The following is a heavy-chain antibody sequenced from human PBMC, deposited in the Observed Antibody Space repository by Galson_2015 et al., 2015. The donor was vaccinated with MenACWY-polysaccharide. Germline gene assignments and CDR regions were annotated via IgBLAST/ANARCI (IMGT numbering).Heavy chain of an antibody. V-gene: IGHV3-7*04. CDR2: IKNDGTAK. CDR1: GFIFSNYW. D-gene: IGHD1/OR15-1a*01. CDR3: AKDRHWNSFDC. Sequence: SLRLSCATSGFIFSNYWMSWVHLTPGKGLEWLGNIKNDGTAKNYVDSVKGRFTFSRDNTKNSLYLQMSSLREEDTAVYYCAKDRHWNSFDCWGQGTLVTVSS. J-gene: IGHJ4*02.